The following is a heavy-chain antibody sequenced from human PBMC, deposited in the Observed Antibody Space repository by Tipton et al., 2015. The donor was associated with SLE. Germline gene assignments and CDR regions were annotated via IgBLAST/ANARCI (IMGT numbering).Heavy chain of an antibody. V-gene: IGHV4-61*02. CDR1: GGSISSASYY. D-gene: IGHD6-6*01. CDR2: LFTSGYT. Sequence: TLSLTCTVSGGSISSASYYWNWIRQPAGKGLEWIGRLFTSGYTDYNPSLNSRVTISGDASKNLFSLRLTSVTAADTAVYFCARELVAFDIWGQGRMVAVSS. J-gene: IGHJ3*02. CDR3: ARELVAFDI.